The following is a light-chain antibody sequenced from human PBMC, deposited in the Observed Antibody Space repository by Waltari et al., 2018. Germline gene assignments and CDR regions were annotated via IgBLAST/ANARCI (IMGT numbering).Light chain of an antibody. J-gene: IGKJ4*01. CDR1: QDIRKN. CDR3: QQYANLPLT. Sequence: DIQMTQSPSSLSASVGDRVTITCQASQDIRKNLNWVQQKPGQDPQVLIFDASNSQAAVPSRFSGSGSGTDFAFTISSLQPEDIGTYYCQQYANLPLTFGGGTRVEIK. V-gene: IGKV1-33*01. CDR2: DAS.